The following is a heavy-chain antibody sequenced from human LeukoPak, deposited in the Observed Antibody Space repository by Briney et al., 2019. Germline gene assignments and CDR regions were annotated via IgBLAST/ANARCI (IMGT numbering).Heavy chain of an antibody. CDR1: GFTVRSNY. Sequence: KTGGSLRLSCAASGFTVRSNYMSWFRQAPGKGLEWASVIYNDGRTYYADSVKGRFIISKDNSKNTLYLQMNSLRAEDTAVYYCAREGSSSHRTPHNWFDPWGQGTLVTVSS. J-gene: IGHJ5*02. CDR2: IYNDGRT. CDR3: AREGSSSHRTPHNWFDP. V-gene: IGHV3-53*01. D-gene: IGHD6-13*01.